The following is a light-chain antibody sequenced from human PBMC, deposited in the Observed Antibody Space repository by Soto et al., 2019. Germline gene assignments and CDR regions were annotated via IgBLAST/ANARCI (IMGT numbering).Light chain of an antibody. J-gene: IGKJ1*01. V-gene: IGKV1-5*01. CDR2: DAS. CDR1: QNIRSR. Sequence: DFQMTQSPSTLSASVGDRVTITCRASQNIRSRLGWFQQKPGKAPKLLIYDASSLESGVPQRFSGSGSGTEFTLTISSLQTDDCSTYYCQQYHSYWTFGQGTKVE. CDR3: QQYHSYWT.